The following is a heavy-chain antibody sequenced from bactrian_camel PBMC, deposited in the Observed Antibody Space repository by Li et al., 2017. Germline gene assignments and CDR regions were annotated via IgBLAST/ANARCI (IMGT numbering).Heavy chain of an antibody. V-gene: IGHV3S1*01. Sequence: HVQLVESGGGSVQAGGSLKLSCSASGYRLDGSECVGWFREAPGKGREGVASIRDGGATTNYASSVKGRFTISLASSRDTLYLQMNDLRSEDTAMYYCATGVYCAHELSPDEYDVWGQGTQVTVS. CDR1: GYRLDGSEC. J-gene: IGHJ4*01. D-gene: IGHD3*01. CDR2: IRDGGATT. CDR3: ATGVYCAHELSPDEYDV.